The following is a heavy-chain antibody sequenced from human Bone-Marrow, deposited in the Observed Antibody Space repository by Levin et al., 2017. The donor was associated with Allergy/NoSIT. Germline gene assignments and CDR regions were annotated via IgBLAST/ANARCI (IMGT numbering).Heavy chain of an antibody. CDR2: IYHSGTT. V-gene: IGHV4-30-2*01. J-gene: IGHJ4*02. Sequence: SQTLSLTCTVSRGIVGSGGYSWSWLRQAPGKGLEWIGYIYHSGTTYLNPSLKTRVTISVDKSKNQFALQLNSVTAADTAVHHCARAVCDYVWGSYRQFDSWGQGTLVTVAS. CDR3: ARAVCDYVWGSYRQFDS. CDR1: RGIVGSGGYS. D-gene: IGHD3-16*02.